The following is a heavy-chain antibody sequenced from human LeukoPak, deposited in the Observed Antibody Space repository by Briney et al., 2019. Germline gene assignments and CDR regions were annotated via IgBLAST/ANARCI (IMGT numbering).Heavy chain of an antibody. D-gene: IGHD2-21*02. J-gene: IGHJ4*02. Sequence: GGSLGISCAASGFTFRSYGLSWGRQAPGKGLEWVSAISGSGGSTYYADSVKGRFTISRDNSKNTLYLQMNSLRAEDTAVYYCAKGHLAYCGGDCYFMDYWGQGTLVTVSS. CDR3: AKGHLAYCGGDCYFMDY. CDR1: GFTFRSYG. V-gene: IGHV3-23*01. CDR2: ISGSGGST.